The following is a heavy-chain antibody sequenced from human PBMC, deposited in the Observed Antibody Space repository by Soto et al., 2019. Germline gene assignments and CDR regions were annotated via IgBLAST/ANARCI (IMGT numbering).Heavy chain of an antibody. J-gene: IGHJ6*02. V-gene: IGHV1-69*12. CDR1: GGTFSSYA. CDR2: IIPIFGTA. CDR3: ASRATDDFWGGYYSYYGMDV. D-gene: IGHD3-3*01. Sequence: QVQLVQSGAEVKKPGSSVKVSCKASGGTFSSYAISWVRQAPGQGLEWMGGIIPIFGTANYAQKFQGRVTITADESTSTAYRERSSLRSEDTAVYYCASRATDDFWGGYYSYYGMDVWGQGTTVTVSS.